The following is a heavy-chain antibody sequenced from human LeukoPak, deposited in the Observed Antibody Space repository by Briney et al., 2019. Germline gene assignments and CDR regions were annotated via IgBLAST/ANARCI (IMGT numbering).Heavy chain of an antibody. CDR2: IYYSGSI. D-gene: IGHD2-2*01. Sequence: SETLSLTCTVSGGSISSYYWSWIRQPPGKGLEWIGYIYYSGSINYNPSLKSRVTISVDTSKNQFSLKLSSVTAADTAVYYCAREEPGGGYCSSTSCYAYMDVWGKGTTVTVSS. J-gene: IGHJ6*03. CDR1: GGSISSYY. CDR3: AREEPGGGYCSSTSCYAYMDV. V-gene: IGHV4-59*12.